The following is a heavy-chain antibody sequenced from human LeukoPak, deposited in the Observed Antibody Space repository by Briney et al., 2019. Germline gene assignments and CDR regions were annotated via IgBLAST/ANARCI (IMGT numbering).Heavy chain of an antibody. CDR2: IYHSGST. CDR3: ARVGYSGSYYHAFEI. J-gene: IGHJ3*02. D-gene: IGHD1-26*01. CDR1: GYSIDSGFY. V-gene: IGHV4-38-2*02. Sequence: SETLSLTCTVSGYSIDSGFYWGWIRQPPGKGLEWIANIYHSGSTYYNPSLQSRVNISVDTSKNQFSLNLATVAATGTAMYYCARVGYSGSYYHAFEIWGQGTMVTVSS.